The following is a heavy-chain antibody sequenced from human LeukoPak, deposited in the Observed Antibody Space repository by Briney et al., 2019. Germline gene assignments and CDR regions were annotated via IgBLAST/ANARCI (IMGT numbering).Heavy chain of an antibody. Sequence: GGSLRLSCVASGFTFSSYEMNWVRQAPGKGLEWVAVISYDGSNKYYADSVKGRFTISRDNSKNTLYMQMNSLRAKDTAVYYCARDHGSGWYGGSDYWGQGTLVTVSS. J-gene: IGHJ4*02. CDR2: ISYDGSNK. V-gene: IGHV3-30*19. D-gene: IGHD6-19*01. CDR1: GFTFSSYE. CDR3: ARDHGSGWYGGSDY.